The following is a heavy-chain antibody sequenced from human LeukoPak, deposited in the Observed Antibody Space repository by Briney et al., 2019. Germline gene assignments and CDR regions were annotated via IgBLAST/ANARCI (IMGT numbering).Heavy chain of an antibody. CDR2: IHYSGNT. V-gene: IGHV4-39*07. D-gene: IGHD3-16*01. CDR1: GDSISSSGYY. CDR3: ARRRFSYDWETNWFDP. Sequence: PSETLSLTCTVSGDSISSSGYYWGWIRQPPGKGLEWIGSIHYSGNTYYNPSLKSRVTISIDTFKHQFFLKVNSVTASDTAVYYCARRRFSYDWETNWFDPWGQGTLVIVSS. J-gene: IGHJ5*02.